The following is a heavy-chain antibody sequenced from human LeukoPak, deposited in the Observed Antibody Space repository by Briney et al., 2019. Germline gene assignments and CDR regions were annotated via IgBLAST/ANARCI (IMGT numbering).Heavy chain of an antibody. D-gene: IGHD2-21*01. J-gene: IGHJ4*02. V-gene: IGHV5-51*01. CDR1: GYSFTSYW. CDR3: ARRDSDWYYFGY. Sequence: GESLRISCKGSGYSFTSYWIGWVRQMPGKGLEWMGIIYPGDSDTRYSTSFQGQVTISADKSINTAYLQWSSPKASDTAMYYWARRDSDWYYFGYWGQGSLVTVSS. CDR2: IYPGDSDT.